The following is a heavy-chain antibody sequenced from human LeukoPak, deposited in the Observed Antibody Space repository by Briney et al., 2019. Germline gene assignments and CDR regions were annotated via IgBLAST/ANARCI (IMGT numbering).Heavy chain of an antibody. CDR3: ARCTTGRTFGSLREIKRSREIDY. CDR2: ISSSSSNI. D-gene: IGHD1-1*01. V-gene: IGHV3-11*04. Sequence: KSGGSLRLSCAASGFTFSDYYMSWIRQAPGKGLEWVSYISSSSSNIYYADSVKGRFTISRDNAKNSLFLQMNSLRVEDTAVYYCARCTTGRTFGSLREIKRSREIDYWGQGTLVTVPS. J-gene: IGHJ4*02. CDR1: GFTFSDYY.